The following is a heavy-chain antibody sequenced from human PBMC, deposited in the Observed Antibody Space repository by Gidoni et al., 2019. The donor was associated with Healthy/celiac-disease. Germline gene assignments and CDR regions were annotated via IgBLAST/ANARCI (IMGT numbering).Heavy chain of an antibody. CDR2: ISSSSSTI. V-gene: IGHV3-48*01. J-gene: IGHJ3*02. CDR1: GFTFSSYR. Sequence: EVQLVESGGGLVQPGGSLRLSCAASGFTFSSYRMNWVRQAPGKGLEWVSYISSSSSTIYYADSVKGRFTISRDNAKNSLYLQMNSLRAEDTAVYYCARVDHDSYCSSTSCPAAFDIWGQGTMVTVSS. CDR3: ARVDHDSYCSSTSCPAAFDI. D-gene: IGHD2-2*01.